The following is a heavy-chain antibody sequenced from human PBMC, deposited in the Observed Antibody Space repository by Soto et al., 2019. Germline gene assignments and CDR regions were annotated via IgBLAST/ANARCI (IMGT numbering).Heavy chain of an antibody. CDR3: ATQFTGWSYYFDH. CDR2: TSYEGSTK. V-gene: IGHV3-30-3*01. CDR1: GFTFNTHA. J-gene: IGHJ4*02. Sequence: QVQLVESGGGVVQPGRSLRLSCTASGFTFNTHAMHWVRQAPGKGLEWVAVTSYEGSTKYYADYAQGRFTISRDNSKNTLYLHRTSLRAEDTAVYYCATQFTGWSYYFDHSGQGTLVTVSS. D-gene: IGHD6-19*01.